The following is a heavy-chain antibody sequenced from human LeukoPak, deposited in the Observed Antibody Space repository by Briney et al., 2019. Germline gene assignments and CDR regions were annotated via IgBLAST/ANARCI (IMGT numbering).Heavy chain of an antibody. J-gene: IGHJ5*02. CDR3: VKMYSSSWKNWFDP. CDR2: ISGSATST. V-gene: IGHV3-23*01. Sequence: PGGSLRLSCAASGFTFSSYTMNWLRQAPGKGLEWVSVISGSATSTYYAESVKGRLTISRDNSKNTLYLQMNSLRAEDTALYYCVKMYSSSWKNWFDPWGQGTLVTVSS. D-gene: IGHD6-13*01. CDR1: GFTFSSYT.